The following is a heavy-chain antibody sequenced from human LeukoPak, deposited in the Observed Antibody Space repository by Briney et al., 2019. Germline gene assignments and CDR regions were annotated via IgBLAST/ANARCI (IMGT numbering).Heavy chain of an antibody. D-gene: IGHD3-22*01. CDR3: ARVRAYYYDSSGPTGNWFDP. J-gene: IGHJ5*02. Sequence: TSETLSLTCSVSGGSISSRSYYWSWIRQPPGKGLERIGYIYYSGSTNYNPSLKSRVTISVDTSKNQFSLKLSSVTAADTAVYYCARVRAYYYDSSGPTGNWFDPWGQGTLVTVSS. CDR1: GGSISSRSYY. V-gene: IGHV4-61*01. CDR2: IYYSGST.